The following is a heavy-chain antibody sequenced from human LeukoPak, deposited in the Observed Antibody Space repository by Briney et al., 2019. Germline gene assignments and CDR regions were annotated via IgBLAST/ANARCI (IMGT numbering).Heavy chain of an antibody. V-gene: IGHV3-21*04. CDR3: AKYRGYSGYDCLSY. CDR1: GFTFSSYS. CDR2: ISSSSSYI. D-gene: IGHD5-12*01. J-gene: IGHJ4*02. Sequence: PGGSLRLSCAASGFTFSSYSMNWVRQAPGKGLEWVSSISSSSSYIYYADSVKGRFTISRDNSKNTLYLQMNSLRAEDTAVYYCAKYRGYSGYDCLSYWGQGTLVTVSS.